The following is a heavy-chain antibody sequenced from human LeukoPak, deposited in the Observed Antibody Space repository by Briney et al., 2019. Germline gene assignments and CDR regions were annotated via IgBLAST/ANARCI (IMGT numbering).Heavy chain of an antibody. V-gene: IGHV4-34*01. CDR2: INHSGST. CDR3: ASRDTATGLD. Sequence: PSETLSLTCGVYGGSFSGYYWTWIRQPPGKGLEWIGEINHSGSTNYNPSLKSRVTISVDTSKNQFSLKLSSVTAADTAVYYCASRDTATGLDWGQGTLVTVSS. J-gene: IGHJ4*02. CDR1: GGSFSGYY. D-gene: IGHD5-18*01.